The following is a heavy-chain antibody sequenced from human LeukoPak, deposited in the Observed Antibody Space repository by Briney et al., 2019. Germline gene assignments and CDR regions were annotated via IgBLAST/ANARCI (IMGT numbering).Heavy chain of an antibody. Sequence: PSETLSLTCTVSGGSISSYYWSWIRQPPGKGLEWIGYIYYSGSTNYNPSLKSRVTISVDTSKYQFSLKLSSVTAADTAVYYCARLQYYYGSGSLDYWGQGTLVTVSS. CDR1: GGSISSYY. D-gene: IGHD3-10*01. J-gene: IGHJ4*02. V-gene: IGHV4-59*01. CDR2: IYYSGST. CDR3: ARLQYYYGSGSLDY.